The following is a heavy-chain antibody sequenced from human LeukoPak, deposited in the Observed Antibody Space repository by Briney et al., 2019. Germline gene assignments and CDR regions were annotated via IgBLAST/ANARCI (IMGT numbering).Heavy chain of an antibody. CDR1: GFTVSSNY. V-gene: IGHV3-66*01. CDR2: IYSGGST. J-gene: IGHJ3*02. D-gene: IGHD1-7*01. Sequence: PGGSLRLSCAASGFTVSSNYMSWVRQAPGKGLEWVSVIYSGGSTYYADSVKGRFTISRDNSKNTLYLQMNSLRAEDTAVYHCAREDWGITGTTREWNAFDIWGQGTMVTVSS. CDR3: AREDWGITGTTREWNAFDI.